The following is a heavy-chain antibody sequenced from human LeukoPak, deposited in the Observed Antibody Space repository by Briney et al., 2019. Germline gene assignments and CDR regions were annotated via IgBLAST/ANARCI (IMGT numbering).Heavy chain of an antibody. CDR2: ISAYNGNT. D-gene: IGHD1-14*01. V-gene: IGHV1-18*01. CDR3: ARVDGNNYYYYYYMDV. J-gene: IGHJ6*03. CDR1: GYTFTSYG. Sequence: ASVKVSCKASGYTFTSYGISWVRQAPGQGLEWMGWISAYNGNTNYAQKLQGRVTMTTDTSTSTAYMELRSLRSDDTAVYYCARVDGNNYYYYYYMDVWGKGTTVTVSS.